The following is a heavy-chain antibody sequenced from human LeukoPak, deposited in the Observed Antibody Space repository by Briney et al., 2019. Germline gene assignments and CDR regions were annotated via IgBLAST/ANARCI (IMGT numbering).Heavy chain of an antibody. Sequence: HPGRSLRLSCAASGFTFSRYAMHWVRQAPGKGLEWVAVIWHDGSNAFFADSVTGRFSVSRDNSRNTVVLEMNSLRSEDTAVYYCAREGGSGTPTFDYWGQGTLVTVSS. V-gene: IGHV3-33*01. CDR2: IWHDGSNA. D-gene: IGHD3-10*01. CDR1: GFTFSRYA. CDR3: AREGGSGTPTFDY. J-gene: IGHJ4*02.